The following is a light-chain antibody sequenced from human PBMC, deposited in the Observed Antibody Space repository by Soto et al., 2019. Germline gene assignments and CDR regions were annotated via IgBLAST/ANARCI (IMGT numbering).Light chain of an antibody. CDR3: QHYNTFSFT. J-gene: IGKJ2*01. Sequence: DIQMTQSPSTLSGSVGDRVTITCRASQTISSWLAWYQQKPGKAPKLLIYKASTLKSGVPSRFSGSGSGTEFTLTISSLQPDDFATYYCQHYNTFSFTFGQGTK. V-gene: IGKV1-5*03. CDR2: KAS. CDR1: QTISSW.